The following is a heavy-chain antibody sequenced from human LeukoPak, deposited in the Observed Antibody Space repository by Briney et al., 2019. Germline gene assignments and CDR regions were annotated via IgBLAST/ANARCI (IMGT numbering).Heavy chain of an antibody. J-gene: IGHJ4*02. V-gene: IGHV3-23*01. CDR2: ISGRGDST. CDR3: GKGQGGVFGGGSAYFD. Sequence: GGSLRLSCAASGFTFSTYAMSWVRQAPGKGLEWVSGISGRGDSTYYADSVKGRFTVSRDNSKNTLYLQMNSLRAEDTAVYYCGKGQGGVFGGGSAYFDWGQGPLVTVSS. CDR1: GFTFSTYA. D-gene: IGHD3-3*01.